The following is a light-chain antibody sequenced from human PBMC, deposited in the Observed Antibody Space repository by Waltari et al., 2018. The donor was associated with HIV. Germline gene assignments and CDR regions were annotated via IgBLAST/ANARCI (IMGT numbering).Light chain of an antibody. J-gene: IGLJ2*01. CDR1: SSDDGGYNL. Sequence: QSALTQPASVSGSPGQSITISCTGTSSDDGGYNLVSWYQQHPGKATKLMIYEVSKRPSWVSNRFAGSKSGNTASLTISGLQAEDEADYYCCAYAGSTTYVIFGGGTKLTVL. CDR3: CAYAGSTTYVI. CDR2: EVS. V-gene: IGLV2-23*02.